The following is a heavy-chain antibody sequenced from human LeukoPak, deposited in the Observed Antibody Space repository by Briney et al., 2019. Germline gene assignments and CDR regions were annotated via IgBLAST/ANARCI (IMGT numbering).Heavy chain of an antibody. D-gene: IGHD7-27*01. CDR3: ARDLASTANWEFDY. J-gene: IGHJ4*02. Sequence: ASVKVSCKASGYTFIEYYIHWARQAPGQGLEWMGHINPNNGGTKYAQKFQGRFTMTRDTPINTAYMELSSLRSDDTAIYYCARDLASTANWEFDYWGQGTPVTVSP. CDR2: INPNNGGT. V-gene: IGHV1-2*06. CDR1: GYTFIEYY.